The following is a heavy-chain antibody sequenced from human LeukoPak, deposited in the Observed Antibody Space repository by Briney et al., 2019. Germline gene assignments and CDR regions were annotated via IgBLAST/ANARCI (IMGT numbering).Heavy chain of an antibody. CDR1: GFAFSNYW. J-gene: IGHJ4*02. CDR2: IYTDGSST. D-gene: IGHD1-14*01. V-gene: IGHV3-74*01. Sequence: GGSLRLSCAASGFAFSNYWMHWVRQAPGKGQVWVSRIYTDGSSTNYADSVKGRFTISRDNAKNTLFLQMNSLRAEDTAVYYCARGASNRFDYWGQGTLVTVSS. CDR3: ARGASNRFDY.